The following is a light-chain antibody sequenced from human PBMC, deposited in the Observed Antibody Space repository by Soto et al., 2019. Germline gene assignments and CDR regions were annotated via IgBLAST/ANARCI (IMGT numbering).Light chain of an antibody. Sequence: SVLTQPPSASGSPGQSVTISCTGTSSDVGGYNYVSWYQHHPGKAPKLIIYEVVQRPSGVPDRFSGSKSGNTASLTVSGLQAADEADYFCKSYAGSNTYVFGSGTKVTVL. CDR3: KSYAGSNTYV. CDR2: EVV. CDR1: SSDVGGYNY. J-gene: IGLJ1*01. V-gene: IGLV2-8*01.